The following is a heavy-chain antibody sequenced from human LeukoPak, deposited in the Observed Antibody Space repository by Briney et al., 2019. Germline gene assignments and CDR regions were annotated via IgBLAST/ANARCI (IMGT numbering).Heavy chain of an antibody. CDR1: GGSISRTTYY. D-gene: IGHD4-17*01. Sequence: SETLSLTCTVSGGSISRTTYYWGWIRQPPGKGLEWIGSIYYSGSTYYNPSLKSRVTISVDTSKNQFSLKLSSVTAADTAVYYCARRAGDYGEYAAIHWFDPWGQGKLVTVSS. V-gene: IGHV4-39*01. J-gene: IGHJ5*02. CDR2: IYYSGST. CDR3: ARRAGDYGEYAAIHWFDP.